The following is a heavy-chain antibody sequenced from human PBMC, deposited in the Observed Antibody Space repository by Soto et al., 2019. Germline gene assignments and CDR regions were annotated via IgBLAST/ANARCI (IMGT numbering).Heavy chain of an antibody. V-gene: IGHV4-39*01. CDR2: IYYSGST. D-gene: IGHD3-10*01. CDR3: ARRERYYGSPGWFDP. Sequence: SETLSLTCTVSGGSISSSSYYWGWIRQPPGKGLEWIGSIYYSGSTYYNPSLKSRVTITVDTAKNQFSLNLRSVTAADTAMYFCARRERYYGSPGWFDPWGPGTLVTVSS. CDR1: GGSISSSSYY. J-gene: IGHJ5*02.